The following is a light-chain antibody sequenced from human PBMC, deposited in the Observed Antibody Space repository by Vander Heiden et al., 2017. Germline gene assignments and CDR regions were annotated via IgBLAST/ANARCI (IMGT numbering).Light chain of an antibody. CDR3: QQYYSTPYT. CDR2: WAS. CDR1: QSVLYSSNNKNY. Sequence: DIVMPQSPYSLAVSLGARATINCKSSQSVLYSSNNKNYLAWYQQKPGQPPKLLIYWASTRESGVPDRFSGSGSGTEFTLTISSLQAEDVAVYYCQQYYSTPYTFGQGTKLEIK. J-gene: IGKJ2*01. V-gene: IGKV4-1*01.